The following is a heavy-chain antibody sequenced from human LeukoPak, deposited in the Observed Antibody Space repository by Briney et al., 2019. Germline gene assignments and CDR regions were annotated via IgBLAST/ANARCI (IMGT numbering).Heavy chain of an antibody. CDR1: GFTFSSYS. D-gene: IGHD3-16*02. J-gene: IGHJ6*03. CDR2: ISSSSGNT. Sequence: GGSLRLSCVASGFTFSSYSMNWVRQAPGKGLEWVSYISSSSGNTYYADSVKGRFTISRDNAKTSLYLQMNSLRAEDTALYYCARDRGGIGYYMDVWGKGTTVTVSS. CDR3: ARDRGGIGYYMDV. V-gene: IGHV3-48*01.